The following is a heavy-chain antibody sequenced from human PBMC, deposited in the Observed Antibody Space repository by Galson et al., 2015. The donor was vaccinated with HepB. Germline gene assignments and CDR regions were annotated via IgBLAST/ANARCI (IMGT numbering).Heavy chain of an antibody. CDR1: GASISNYI. Sequence: ATLFLTCTVAGASISNYICCWIRPPTERGVWWIGFIYYSGSTNYNPSLKSRVTMSVDTSKNTVSLKLSSVTAADTAVYYCARAPATQGSFDIWGQGTMVTVSS. V-gene: IGHV4-59*08. CDR3: ARAPATQGSFDI. J-gene: IGHJ3*02. CDR2: IYYSGST.